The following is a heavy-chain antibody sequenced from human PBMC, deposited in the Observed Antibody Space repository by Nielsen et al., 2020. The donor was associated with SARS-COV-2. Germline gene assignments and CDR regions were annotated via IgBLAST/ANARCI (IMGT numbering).Heavy chain of an antibody. Sequence: GGSLRLSCAASGFTVDDYAMHWVRQVTGKGMEWVSGISWNSGSIGYADSVKGRFTISRDNAKNSVYLQMNSLRAEDTAVYHCVRDEVEMATTPGFDSWGQGTLVTVSS. V-gene: IGHV3-9*01. J-gene: IGHJ4*02. CDR3: VRDEVEMATTPGFDS. CDR1: GFTVDDYA. CDR2: ISWNSGSI. D-gene: IGHD5-24*01.